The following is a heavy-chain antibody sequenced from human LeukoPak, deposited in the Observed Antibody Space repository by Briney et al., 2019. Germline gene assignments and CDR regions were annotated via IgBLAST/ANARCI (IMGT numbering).Heavy chain of an antibody. CDR1: GFTFSNYA. D-gene: IGHD5-12*01. Sequence: PGGSLRLSCAASGFTFSNYAMSWVRQAPGKGLEWVSAISGSGGGTYYADSVKGRFTISRDNSKHTLYLQMNSLRAEDTAVYYCARSVATISGFFDYWGQGTLVTVSS. J-gene: IGHJ4*02. CDR2: ISGSGGGT. CDR3: ARSVATISGFFDY. V-gene: IGHV3-23*01.